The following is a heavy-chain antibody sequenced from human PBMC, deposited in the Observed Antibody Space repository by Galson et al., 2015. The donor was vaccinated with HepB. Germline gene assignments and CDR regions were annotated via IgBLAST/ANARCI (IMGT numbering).Heavy chain of an antibody. CDR2: ISTNTGIP. V-gene: IGHV7-4-1*02. CDR3: ARDRYFDSGNYAY. D-gene: IGHD3-9*01. CDR1: GYTFTNYA. J-gene: IGHJ4*02. Sequence: SVKVSCKASGYTFTNYAINWVRQAPGQGLEWMGWISTNTGIPSYAQAFTGRFVFSLDTSVSTAYLQISSLGAEDTAVYYCARDRYFDSGNYAYWGQGTLVTVSS.